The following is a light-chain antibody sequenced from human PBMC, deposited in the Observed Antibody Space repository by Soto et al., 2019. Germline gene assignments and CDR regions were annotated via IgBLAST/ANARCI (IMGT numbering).Light chain of an antibody. CDR3: QHYGSSVPWT. V-gene: IGKV3-20*01. CDR2: AAS. J-gene: IGKJ1*01. CDR1: QSVTSNY. Sequence: EVVLTQSTVTVSLSPGERATLSCRASQSVTSNYLAWYQQKPGQAPRLLIYAASSRATGIPDRFSGSGSGTDFTLSISRVESEDFAVYYCQHYGSSVPWTFGQGTKVEIK.